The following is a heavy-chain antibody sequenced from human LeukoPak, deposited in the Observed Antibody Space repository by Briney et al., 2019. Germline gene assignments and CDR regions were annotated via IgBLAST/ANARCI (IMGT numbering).Heavy chain of an antibody. CDR1: GYTFTSYG. D-gene: IGHD3-22*01. CDR2: TSAYNGNT. Sequence: ASVKVSCKASGYTFTSYGISWVRQAPGQGLEWMGWTSAYNGNTNYAQKLQGRVTMTTDTSTSTAYMELRSLRSDDTAVYYCARDRPYYYDSSGYYHWGQGTLVTVSS. CDR3: ARDRPYYYDSSGYYH. V-gene: IGHV1-18*01. J-gene: IGHJ5*02.